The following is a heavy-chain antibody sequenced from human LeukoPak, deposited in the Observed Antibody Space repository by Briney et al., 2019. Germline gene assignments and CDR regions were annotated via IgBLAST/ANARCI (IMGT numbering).Heavy chain of an antibody. CDR3: ARAEDDYGDYGYFDY. Sequence: GGSLRLSCAASGFTFSDYYMSWIRQAPGKGLEWVSYISSSGSTIYYADSVKGRFTISRDNAKNSLYLQMGSLRAEDMAVYYCARAEDDYGDYGYFDYWGQGTLVTVSS. CDR1: GFTFSDYY. D-gene: IGHD4-17*01. CDR2: ISSSGSTI. V-gene: IGHV3-11*04. J-gene: IGHJ4*02.